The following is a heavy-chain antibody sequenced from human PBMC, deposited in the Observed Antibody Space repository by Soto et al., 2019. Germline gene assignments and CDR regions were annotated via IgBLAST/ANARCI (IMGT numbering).Heavy chain of an antibody. CDR2: ISYDGSNK. V-gene: IGHV3-30-3*01. Sequence: PGWSLRLSCAASGFTFSSYAMHWVRQAPGKGLEWVAVISYDGSNKYYADSVKGRFTISRDNSKNTLYLQMNSLRAEDTAVYYCARCYDSSGYYADAFDIWGQGTMVTVSS. CDR3: ARCYDSSGYYADAFDI. D-gene: IGHD3-22*01. CDR1: GFTFSSYA. J-gene: IGHJ3*02.